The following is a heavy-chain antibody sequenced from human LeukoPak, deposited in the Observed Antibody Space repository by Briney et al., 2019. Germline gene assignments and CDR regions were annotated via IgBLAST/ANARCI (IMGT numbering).Heavy chain of an antibody. CDR2: IYPGDSDT. Sequence: GESLKISCKGSGYSFTSYWIGWVRQMPGKGLEWMGIIYPGDSDTRYSPSFQGQVTISADKPISTAYLQWSSLKASDTAMYYCARHGTYYYDSSGPPSAFDIWGQGTMVTVSS. V-gene: IGHV5-51*01. CDR3: ARHGTYYYDSSGPPSAFDI. CDR1: GYSFTSYW. D-gene: IGHD3-22*01. J-gene: IGHJ3*02.